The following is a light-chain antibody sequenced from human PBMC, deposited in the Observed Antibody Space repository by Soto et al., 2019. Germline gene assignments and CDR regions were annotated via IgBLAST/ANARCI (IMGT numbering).Light chain of an antibody. V-gene: IGKV1-39*01. J-gene: IGKJ5*01. CDR2: EAS. CDR1: QNIRNY. Sequence: DIQMTQXPSSLSASVGDRVAITCRASQNIRNYLNWYQQKPGKAPKLLIYEASSLQSGVPSRISGSGSGTDFTLTISSLQPEDFATYYCQQANSFPITFGQGTRPAIK. CDR3: QQANSFPIT.